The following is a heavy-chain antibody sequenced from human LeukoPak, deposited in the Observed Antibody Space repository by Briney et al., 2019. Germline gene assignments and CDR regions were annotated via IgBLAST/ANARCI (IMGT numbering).Heavy chain of an antibody. J-gene: IGHJ4*02. V-gene: IGHV1-2*02. D-gene: IGHD6-13*01. CDR3: EGVAAAGPGDY. Sequence: ASVKVSCKASGYTFTGYYMHWVRQAPGQGLEWMGWINPNSGGTNYAQKFQGRVTMIRDTSISTAYMELSRLRSDDTAVYYCEGVAAAGPGDYWGQGTLVTVSS. CDR1: GYTFTGYY. CDR2: INPNSGGT.